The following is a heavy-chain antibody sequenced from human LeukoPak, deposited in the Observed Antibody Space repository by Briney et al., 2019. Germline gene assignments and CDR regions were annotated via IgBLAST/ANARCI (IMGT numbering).Heavy chain of an antibody. Sequence: GGSLRLSCAASGFSFSRYSMNWVRQAPGKGLEWVPYISSSSSTIYYADSVKGRFTISRDNAKNSLYLQMNSLRAEDTAVYYCARPLVGAVDAFDIWGQGTMVTVSS. V-gene: IGHV3-48*01. J-gene: IGHJ3*02. CDR2: ISSSSSTI. CDR3: ARPLVGAVDAFDI. CDR1: GFSFSRYS. D-gene: IGHD1-26*01.